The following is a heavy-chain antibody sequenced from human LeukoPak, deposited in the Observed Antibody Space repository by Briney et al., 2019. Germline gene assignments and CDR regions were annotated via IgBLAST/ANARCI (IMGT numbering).Heavy chain of an antibody. D-gene: IGHD6-13*01. CDR3: ARVSVAAAVHFDY. Sequence: SETLSLTCTVSGGSISSSSYHWGWIRQPPGKGLEWIGEINHSGSTNYNPSLKSRVTISVDTSKNQFSLKLSSVTAADTAVYYCARVSVAAAVHFDYWGQGTLVTVSS. CDR1: GGSISSSSYH. J-gene: IGHJ4*02. CDR2: INHSGST. V-gene: IGHV4-39*07.